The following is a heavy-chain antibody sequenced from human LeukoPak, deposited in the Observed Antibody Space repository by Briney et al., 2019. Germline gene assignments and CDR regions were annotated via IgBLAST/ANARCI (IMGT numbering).Heavy chain of an antibody. V-gene: IGHV3-23*01. CDR2: ISGSGGST. CDR3: ARAVRTGPWHYYYYMDV. Sequence: PGGSLRLSCAASGFTFSSYAMSWVRQAPGKGLEWVSAISGSGGSTYYADSVKGRFTISRDNSKNTLYLQMSSLRAEDTAVYYCARAVRTGPWHYYYYMDVWGKGTTVTVSS. CDR1: GFTFSSYA. D-gene: IGHD1-1*01. J-gene: IGHJ6*03.